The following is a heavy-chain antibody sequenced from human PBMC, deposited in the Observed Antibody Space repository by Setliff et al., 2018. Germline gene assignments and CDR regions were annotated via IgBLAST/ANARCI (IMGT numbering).Heavy chain of an antibody. J-gene: IGHJ6*02. D-gene: IGHD2-2*03. V-gene: IGHV3-23*01. Sequence: PGGSLRLSCAASGFTFSTYALSWVRQAPGKGLEWVSAIGGSGDTTYYADSVKGRFTISRDNSKNTLYVQMNSLRAEDTAVYYCAKVRLDNVAYYYYYGMDVWGQGTTVTVS. CDR1: GFTFSTYA. CDR2: IGGSGDTT. CDR3: AKVRLDNVAYYYYYGMDV.